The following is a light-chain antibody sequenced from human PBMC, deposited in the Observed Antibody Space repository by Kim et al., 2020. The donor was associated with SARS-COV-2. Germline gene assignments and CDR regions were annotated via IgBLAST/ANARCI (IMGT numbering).Light chain of an antibody. J-gene: IGLJ1*01. V-gene: IGLV2-14*03. CDR2: DVS. CDR1: SSVVGGYNY. Sequence: QSITISCTGTSSVVGGYNYVSWYQQHPGKAPKLMIYDVSNRPSGVSNRFSGSKSGNTASLTISGLQAEDEADYYCSSYTSSSTLYVFGTGTKVTVL. CDR3: SSYTSSSTLYV.